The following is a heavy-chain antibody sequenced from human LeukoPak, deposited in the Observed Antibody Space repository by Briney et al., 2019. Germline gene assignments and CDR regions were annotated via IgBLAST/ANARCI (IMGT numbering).Heavy chain of an antibody. CDR3: ARELWFGEGGFDY. Sequence: GGSLRLSCAASGFTFSSYWMSWVRQAPGKGLEWVANIKQDGSEKYYVDSVKGRFTISRDNAKNLLYLQMNSLRAEDTAVYYCARELWFGEGGFDYWGQGTLVTVSS. J-gene: IGHJ4*02. CDR2: IKQDGSEK. V-gene: IGHV3-7*01. D-gene: IGHD3-10*01. CDR1: GFTFSSYW.